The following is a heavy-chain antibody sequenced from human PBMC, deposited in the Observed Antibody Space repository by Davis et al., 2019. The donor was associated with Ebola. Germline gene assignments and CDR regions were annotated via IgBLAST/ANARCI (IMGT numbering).Heavy chain of an antibody. CDR1: GYTFTSYY. CDR2: INPSGGGT. V-gene: IGHV1-46*03. D-gene: IGHD2-15*01. J-gene: IGHJ6*02. CDR3: AREDIVVVVAAPWDYYYYGMDV. Sequence: ASVNVSCMASGYTFTSYYMHWVRQAPGHGLEWMGIINPSGGGTSYAQKFQGRVTMTRNTSISTAYMELSSLRSEDTAVYYCAREDIVVVVAAPWDYYYYGMDVWGQGTTVTVSS.